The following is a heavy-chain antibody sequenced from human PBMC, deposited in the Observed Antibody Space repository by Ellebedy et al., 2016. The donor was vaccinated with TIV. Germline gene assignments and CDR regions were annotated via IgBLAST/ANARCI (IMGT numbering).Heavy chain of an antibody. CDR1: SGSIGDHY. CDR2: FSYSGTT. Sequence: SETLSLTCTVSSGSIGDHYWSWIRQPPGQGLQWIGYFSYSGTTHYNPSFQSRVTISSDASRGQLSLRLRSVTAADTAVYFCARQISNRGAEHYFDSWGQGTLVTVSS. CDR3: ARQISNRGAEHYFDS. V-gene: IGHV4-59*08. D-gene: IGHD7-27*01. J-gene: IGHJ4*02.